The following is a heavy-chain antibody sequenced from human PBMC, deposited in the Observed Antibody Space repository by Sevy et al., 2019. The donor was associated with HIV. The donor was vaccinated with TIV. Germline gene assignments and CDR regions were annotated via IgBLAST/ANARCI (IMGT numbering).Heavy chain of an antibody. CDR2: ISYDGGNK. J-gene: IGHJ4*02. CDR3: AKVRCRFCSGGGSYYFDN. CDR1: GFTFSDYG. Sequence: GGSLRLSCAASGFTFSDYGMNWFRQAPGRGLEWVAVISYDGGNKYYSDSVKGRFTISRDNSKDTLFLQMNSLRAEDTAVYYCAKVRCRFCSGGGSYYFDNWGQGTLVTVSS. V-gene: IGHV3-30*18. D-gene: IGHD2-15*01.